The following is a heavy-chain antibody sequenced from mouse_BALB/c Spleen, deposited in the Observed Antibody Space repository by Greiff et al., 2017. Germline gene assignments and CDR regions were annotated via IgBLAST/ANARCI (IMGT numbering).Heavy chain of an antibody. CDR2: ISSGGSYT. CDR1: GFTFSSYG. CDR3: ARSSTGMFAY. J-gene: IGHJ3*01. D-gene: IGHD4-1*02. V-gene: IGHV5-6*01. Sequence: VQLQQSGGDLVKPGGSLKLSCAASGFTFSSYGMSWVRQTPDKRLEWVATISSGGSYTYYPDSVKGRFTISRDNAKNTLYLQMSSLKSEDTAMYYCARSSTGMFAYWGQGTLVTVSA.